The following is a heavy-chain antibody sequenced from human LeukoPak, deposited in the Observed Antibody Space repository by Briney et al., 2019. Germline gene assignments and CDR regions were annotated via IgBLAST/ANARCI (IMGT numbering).Heavy chain of an antibody. J-gene: IGHJ5*02. CDR2: ISYEGGTQ. CDR3: AKEGTPQVSTWYDL. V-gene: IGHV3-30*18. D-gene: IGHD3-10*01. Sequence: PGGSLRLSCAASGVTLSPYGMHWVRQAPGKGLEWVAVISYEGGTQYYADSVKGRFIISRDNPRNTVYVQMNILRTEDTAVYYCAKEGTPQVSTWYDLWGQGTQVIVSS. CDR1: GVTLSPYG.